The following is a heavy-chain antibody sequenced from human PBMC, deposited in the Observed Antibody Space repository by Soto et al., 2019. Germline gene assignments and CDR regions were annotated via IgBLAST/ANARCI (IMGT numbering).Heavy chain of an antibody. D-gene: IGHD6-19*01. Sequence: SETLSLTCAVYGGSFSGYYWSWIRQPPGKGLEWIGEINHSGSTNYNPSLKSRVNISVDTSKNQFSLKLSSVTAADTVVYYCARGRQWLVRYYFDYWGQGTLVTVSS. J-gene: IGHJ4*02. V-gene: IGHV4-34*01. CDR3: ARGRQWLVRYYFDY. CDR2: INHSGST. CDR1: GGSFSGYY.